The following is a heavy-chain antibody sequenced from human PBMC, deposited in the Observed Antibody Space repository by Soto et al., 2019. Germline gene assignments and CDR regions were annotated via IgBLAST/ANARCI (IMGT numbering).Heavy chain of an antibody. V-gene: IGHV3-23*01. CDR1: GFTFSSYA. J-gene: IGHJ4*02. CDR2: ITGSGGNT. D-gene: IGHD4-4*01. CDR3: ARDVTQVVY. Sequence: EVQLLESGGGLVQPGGSLRLSCAASGFTFSSYAMRWVRQAPGKGLEWVSGITGSGGNTYYADSVKGRFTISRDNSKNTLYLQMNSLRVEDTAVYYCARDVTQVVYWGQGTLVTVSS.